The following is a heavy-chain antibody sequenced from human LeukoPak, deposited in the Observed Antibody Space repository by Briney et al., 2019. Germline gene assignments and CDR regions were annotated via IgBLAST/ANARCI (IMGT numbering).Heavy chain of an antibody. CDR2: INHSGST. J-gene: IGHJ3*02. D-gene: IGHD3-22*01. CDR1: GGSFSGYY. CDR3: ARKGDYYDSSGYPYDAFDI. V-gene: IGHV4-34*01. Sequence: SETLSLTCAVYGGSFSGYYWSWIRQPPGKGLEWIGEINHSGSTNYNPSLKSRVTISVDTSKNQFSLKLSSVTAADTAVYYCARKGDYYDSSGYPYDAFDIWGQGTMVTVSS.